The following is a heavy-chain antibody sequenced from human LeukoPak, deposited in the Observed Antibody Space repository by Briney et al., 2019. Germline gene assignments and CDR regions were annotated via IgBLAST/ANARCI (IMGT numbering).Heavy chain of an antibody. CDR1: GFNFGDSA. D-gene: IGHD5-12*01. CDR2: ISWNSGGL. CDR3: AKGPGLXVAKYXLXS. V-gene: IGHV3-9*01. Sequence: GGSLRLSCAASGFNFGDSALHWVRQAPGKGLEWVSGISWNSGGLHYADSVKGRFTISRDNAKRSLYLQMNSLRAEDTALYYCAKGPGLXVAKYXLXSWGQGXLVTVS. J-gene: IGHJ1*01.